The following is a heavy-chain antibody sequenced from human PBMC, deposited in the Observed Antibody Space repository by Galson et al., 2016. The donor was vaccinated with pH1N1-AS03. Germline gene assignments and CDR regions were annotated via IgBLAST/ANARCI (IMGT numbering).Heavy chain of an antibody. J-gene: IGHJ3*02. CDR1: GFNFRSYW. V-gene: IGHV3-7*01. CDR3: ARIKGGGNSDGFDI. D-gene: IGHD4-23*01. CDR2: IKQDGSEN. Sequence: SLRLSCAASGFNFRSYWMTWVRQAPGKGLEWVANIKQDGSENYSLDSVKGRFTISRDNVENSVYLQLNSLKVEDTAMYYCARIKGGGNSDGFDIWDLGTKVIVSS.